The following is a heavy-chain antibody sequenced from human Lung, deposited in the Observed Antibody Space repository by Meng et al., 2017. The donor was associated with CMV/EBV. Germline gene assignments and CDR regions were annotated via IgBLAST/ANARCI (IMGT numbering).Heavy chain of an antibody. V-gene: IGHV4-39*07. CDR3: ARAFHCSSTSCYKTNWFDP. CDR1: GDSMNKYTGSYY. D-gene: IGHD2-2*02. CDR2: VYYIGNT. Sequence: SXTLSLXCTVSGDSMNKYTGSYYWGWIRQPPGKGLEWIGNVYYIGNTFYNPSLKSRVSISMDTSKSQVSLKLNSVTAADTAVYYCARAFHCSSTSCYKTNWFDPWXQGTLVTSPQ. J-gene: IGHJ5*02.